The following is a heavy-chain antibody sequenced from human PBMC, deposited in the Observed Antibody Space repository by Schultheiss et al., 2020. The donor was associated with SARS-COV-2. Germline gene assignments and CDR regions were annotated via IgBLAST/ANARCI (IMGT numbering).Heavy chain of an antibody. J-gene: IGHJ3*02. CDR2: IYTSGST. V-gene: IGHV4-61*02. CDR1: GGSISSGGYY. D-gene: IGHD3-3*01. CDR3: ARGPRITIFGVVMLDAFDI. Sequence: SQTLSLTCTVSGGSISSGGYYWSWIRQPAGKGLEWIGRIYTSGSTNYNPSLKSRVTISVDTSKNQFSLKLSSVTAADTAVYYCARGPRITIFGVVMLDAFDIWGQGTMVTVSS.